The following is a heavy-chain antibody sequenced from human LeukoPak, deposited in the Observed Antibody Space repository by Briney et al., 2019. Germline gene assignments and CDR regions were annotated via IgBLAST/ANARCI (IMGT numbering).Heavy chain of an antibody. CDR1: GYSISSGYY. CDR3: ARLSSSGFF. V-gene: IGHV4-38-2*01. D-gene: IGHD3-22*01. J-gene: IGHJ4*02. Sequence: PSETLSLTCAVSGYSISSGYYWGWIRQPPGKGLEWIGSIYHSGSTYYNPSLKSRVTISVDTSKNQFSLKLSSVTAADTAVYYCARLSSSGFFWGQGTLVTVSS. CDR2: IYHSGST.